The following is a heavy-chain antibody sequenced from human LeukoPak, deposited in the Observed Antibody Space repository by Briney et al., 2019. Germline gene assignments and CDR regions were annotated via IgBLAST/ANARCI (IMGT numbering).Heavy chain of an antibody. CDR1: GGSISSSNW. Sequence: PSGTLSLTCAVSGGSISSSNWWSWVRQPPGKGLEWIGEIHHSGSTNYNPSLKSRVTISVDKSKNQFSLKLSSVTAADTAVYYCARARGGSGWIPRWFDPWGQGTLVTVSS. CDR3: ARARGGSGWIPRWFDP. V-gene: IGHV4-4*02. J-gene: IGHJ5*02. D-gene: IGHD6-19*01. CDR2: IHHSGST.